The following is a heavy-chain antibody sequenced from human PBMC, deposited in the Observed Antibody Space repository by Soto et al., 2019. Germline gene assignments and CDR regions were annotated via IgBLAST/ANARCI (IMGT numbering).Heavy chain of an antibody. CDR2: IIPIFCTA. J-gene: IGHJ5*02. V-gene: IGHV1-69*13. D-gene: IGHD2-2*01. Sequence: ASVKVSCKAAGGTFSSYAISWVRQAPGQGLEWMGWIIPIFCTANYAQKLQGRVTITADESTSTAYMELRILRSEDTAVYYCARKSSYCISTSCPWEWFDPSGQGTLVTVSS. CDR3: ARKSSYCISTSCPWEWFDP. CDR1: GGTFSSYA.